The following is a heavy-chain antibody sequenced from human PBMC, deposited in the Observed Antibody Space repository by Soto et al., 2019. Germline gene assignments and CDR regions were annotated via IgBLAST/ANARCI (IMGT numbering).Heavy chain of an antibody. J-gene: IGHJ4*02. D-gene: IGHD2-2*01. CDR2: ILYIGST. CDR1: GDSIAINNYF. CDR3: ARHGYAQGVDY. V-gene: IGHV4-39*01. Sequence: LALTCTVSGDSIAINNYFWGWMRQPPGKGLEWIGSILYIGSTYYSPSLESRVTISVDTSKNQFSLKLNSVTATDTAVYYCARHGYAQGVDYWGQGTLVTVSS.